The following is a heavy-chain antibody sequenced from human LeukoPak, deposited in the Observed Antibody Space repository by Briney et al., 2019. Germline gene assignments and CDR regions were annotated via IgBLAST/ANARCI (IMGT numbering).Heavy chain of an antibody. V-gene: IGHV4-30-4*08. J-gene: IGHJ4*02. CDR1: GGSISSSSYY. D-gene: IGHD1-26*01. Sequence: SETLSLTCTVSGGSISSSSYYWGWIRQPPGKGLEWIGYIYYSGSTYYNPSLKSRVTISVDTSKNQFSLKLSSVTAADTAVYYCARGGVSGSRGSDYWGQGTLVTVSS. CDR2: IYYSGST. CDR3: ARGGVSGSRGSDY.